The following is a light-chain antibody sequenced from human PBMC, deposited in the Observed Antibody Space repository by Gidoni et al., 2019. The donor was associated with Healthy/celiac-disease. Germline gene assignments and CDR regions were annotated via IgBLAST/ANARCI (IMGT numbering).Light chain of an antibody. CDR1: QSVSSSY. V-gene: IGKV3-20*01. CDR3: QQYGSSRT. J-gene: IGKJ1*01. Sequence: ELVLTPSPGTLSVSPGERATLSCRASQSVSSSYLAWYQQKHGQAPRLLIYGASSRATGIPNRCSSRGSGTDFTLTISRLQHEDVAVYYCQQYGSSRTFGQGTKVEIK. CDR2: GAS.